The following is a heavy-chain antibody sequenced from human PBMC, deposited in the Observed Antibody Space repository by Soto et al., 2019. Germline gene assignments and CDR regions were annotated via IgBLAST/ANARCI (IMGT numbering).Heavy chain of an antibody. J-gene: IGHJ6*02. CDR3: AREGDFWSGYSYYGMDV. D-gene: IGHD3-3*01. CDR2: IYYSGST. V-gene: IGHV4-30-4*01. Sequence: SETLSLTCTVSGGSISSGDYYWSWIRQPPGKGLEWIGYIYYSGSTYYNPSLKSRVTISVDTSKNQFSLKLSSVTAADTAVYYCAREGDFWSGYSYYGMDVWGQGTTVTVSS. CDR1: GGSISSGDYY.